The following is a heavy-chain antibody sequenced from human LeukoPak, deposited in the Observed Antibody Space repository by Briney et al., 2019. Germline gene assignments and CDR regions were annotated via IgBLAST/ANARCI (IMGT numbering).Heavy chain of an antibody. CDR1: GFTFSNSW. V-gene: IGHV3-15*01. CDR2: IKSKTDGGTT. CDR3: ARGDDYDFWSGSRYYFDY. J-gene: IGHJ4*02. Sequence: GGSLRLSCAASGFTFSNSWMSWFRQAPGKGLEWVGRIKSKTDGGTTDYAAPVKGRFTISRDDSKNTLYLQMNSLRAEDTAVYYCARGDDYDFWSGSRYYFDYWGQGTLVTVSS. D-gene: IGHD3-3*01.